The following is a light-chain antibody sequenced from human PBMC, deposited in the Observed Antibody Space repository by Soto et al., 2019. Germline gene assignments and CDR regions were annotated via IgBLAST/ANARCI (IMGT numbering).Light chain of an antibody. V-gene: IGLV2-14*01. CDR3: SSYTTSSTYV. CDR1: SSDVGAYNY. CDR2: EVS. J-gene: IGLJ1*01. Sequence: QSALTQPASVSGSPGQSITISCTGTSSDVGAYNYVFWYQQHPGKAPKLMIYEVSNRPSEVSNRFSGSKSGNTASLTISGLQAGDEADYYCSSYTTSSTYVFGTGTKPTVL.